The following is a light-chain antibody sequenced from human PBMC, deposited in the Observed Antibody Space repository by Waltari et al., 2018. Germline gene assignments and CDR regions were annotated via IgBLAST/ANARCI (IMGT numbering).Light chain of an antibody. CDR3: CSFTDTSIWV. J-gene: IGLJ3*02. V-gene: IGLV2-23*02. Sequence: QSALTQPASVSGSPGQSITISCTGTNSDIGKYDLVSWYQQPPGKAPKLLVYEVTQRPSGVSNHFPGSKAGNTASLTISGLQPEDEANYYCCSFTDTSIWVFGGGTKLTVL. CDR1: NSDIGKYDL. CDR2: EVT.